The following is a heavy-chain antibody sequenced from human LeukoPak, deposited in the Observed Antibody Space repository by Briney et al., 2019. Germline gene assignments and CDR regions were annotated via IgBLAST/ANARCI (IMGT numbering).Heavy chain of an antibody. V-gene: IGHV3-15*01. CDR2: IKSKTDGGTT. D-gene: IGHD3-16*02. J-gene: IGHJ4*02. Sequence: GGSLRLTFAGCGFTFSNAWMCGVRQAPGKGLEWVGRIKSKTDGGTTDYAAPVKGRFTISRDDSKNTLYLQMNSLKTEDTAVYYCTTGVMITFGGVIVFYYWGQGTLVTVSS. CDR1: GFTFSNAW. CDR3: TTGVMITFGGVIVFYY.